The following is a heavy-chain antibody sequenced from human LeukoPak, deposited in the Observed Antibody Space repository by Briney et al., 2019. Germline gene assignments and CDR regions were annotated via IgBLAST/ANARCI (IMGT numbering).Heavy chain of an antibody. CDR3: ARSECSSTSCATNGRLWFDP. V-gene: IGHV1-18*01. CDR2: ISDYNGNT. J-gene: IGHJ5*02. D-gene: IGHD2-2*01. Sequence: ASVKVSCKASGYTFTSYGISWVRQAPGQGLEWMGWISDYNGNTNYAQKLQGRVTMTTDTSMSTAYMELRSLRSDDTAVYYCARSECSSTSCATNGRLWFDPWGQGILVTVSS. CDR1: GYTFTSYG.